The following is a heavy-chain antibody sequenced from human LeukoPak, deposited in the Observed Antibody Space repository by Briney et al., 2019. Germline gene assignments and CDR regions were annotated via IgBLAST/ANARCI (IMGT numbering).Heavy chain of an antibody. CDR1: GGSISSYY. Sequence: SETLSLTCTVSGGSISSYYWSWIRQPAGKGLEWIGRIYTSGSTNYNPSLKSRVTMSVDTTKNQFSLKLSSVTAADTAVYYCARDRLRYFDWLGTEGPMDVWGKGTTVTISS. D-gene: IGHD3-9*01. J-gene: IGHJ6*03. V-gene: IGHV4-4*07. CDR2: IYTSGST. CDR3: ARDRLRYFDWLGTEGPMDV.